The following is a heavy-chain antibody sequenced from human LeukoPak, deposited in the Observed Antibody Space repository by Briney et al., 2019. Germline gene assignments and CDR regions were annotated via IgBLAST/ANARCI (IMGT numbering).Heavy chain of an antibody. V-gene: IGHV3-74*01. CDR3: AGYNSGYSAFDY. D-gene: IGHD1-1*01. Sequence: GGSLRLSCAASGFTFSSYWMNWARQTPGKGLVWVSRIHSDGSGTNYADSVKGRFTISRDNAKNTLYLQMNSLRAEDTAVYYCAGYNSGYSAFDYWGQGTLVTVSS. CDR1: GFTFSSYW. J-gene: IGHJ4*02. CDR2: IHSDGSGT.